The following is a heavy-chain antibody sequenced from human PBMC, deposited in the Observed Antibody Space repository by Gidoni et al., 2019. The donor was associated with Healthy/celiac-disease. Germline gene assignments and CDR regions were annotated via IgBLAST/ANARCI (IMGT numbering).Heavy chain of an antibody. CDR1: GTTFSSYA. Sequence: QVQLVQSGAEVKKPGSSVKDSCKASGTTFSSYAISWVRQPPGQGLEWLGGIIPSFGTANYAQKFQGRVTITADEATSTAYMELSSLRSEDTAVYYCARVFHAGSGSYYNEEWWFDPWGQGTLVTVSS. V-gene: IGHV1-69*01. D-gene: IGHD3-10*01. CDR3: ARVFHAGSGSYYNEEWWFDP. J-gene: IGHJ5*02. CDR2: IIPSFGTA.